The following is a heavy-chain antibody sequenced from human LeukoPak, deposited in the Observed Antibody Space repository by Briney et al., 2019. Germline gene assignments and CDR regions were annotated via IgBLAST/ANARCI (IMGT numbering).Heavy chain of an antibody. V-gene: IGHV3-30*02. J-gene: IGHJ6*02. Sequence: PGGSLRLSCAASGFNLSRYGVHWVRQVPGKGLEWVAYVRFDGTRKYYKDSVKGRFTISRDNSKNTLDLQMNSLRTEDSAIYYCEAGMDVWGLGTTVTVSS. CDR1: GFNLSRYG. CDR2: VRFDGTRK. CDR3: EAGMDV.